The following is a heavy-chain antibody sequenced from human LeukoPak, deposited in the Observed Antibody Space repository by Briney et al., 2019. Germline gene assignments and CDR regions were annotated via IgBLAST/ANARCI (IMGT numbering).Heavy chain of an antibody. V-gene: IGHV4-59*11. CDR2: IYYSGST. Sequence: SETLSLTCTVSGGSISSHYWSWIRQPPGKGLEWSGYIYYSGSTNYNPSLKSRVTISVDTSKNQFSLKLSSVTAADTAVYYCARTPDPSSSWYIWYFDLWGRGTLVTVSS. D-gene: IGHD6-13*01. J-gene: IGHJ2*01. CDR1: GGSISSHY. CDR3: ARTPDPSSSWYIWYFDL.